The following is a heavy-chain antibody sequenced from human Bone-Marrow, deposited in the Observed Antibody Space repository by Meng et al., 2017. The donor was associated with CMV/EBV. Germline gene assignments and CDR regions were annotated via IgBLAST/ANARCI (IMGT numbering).Heavy chain of an antibody. J-gene: IGHJ4*02. CDR2: ISWNSGSI. CDR3: AKDRGTVTTQGTDY. V-gene: IGHV3-9*01. Sequence: GGSLRLSCAASGFTFDDYAMHWVRQAPGKGLEWVSGISWNSGSIGYADSVKGRFTISRENSKNTLYLQMNSLRDEDTAVYYCAKDRGTVTTQGTDYWGQGTLVTVSS. CDR1: GFTFDDYA. D-gene: IGHD4-11*01.